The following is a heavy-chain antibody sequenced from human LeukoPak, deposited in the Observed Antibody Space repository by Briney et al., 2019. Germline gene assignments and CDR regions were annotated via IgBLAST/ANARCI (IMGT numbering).Heavy chain of an antibody. Sequence: ASVKVSCRAFGYTFTSYGISWVRQAPGQGLEWMGWISAYNGNTNYAQKLQGRVTMTTDTSTSTAYMELRSLRSDDTAVYYCARDVYYYGSGGEGMDVWGQGTTVTVSS. V-gene: IGHV1-18*01. CDR2: ISAYNGNT. D-gene: IGHD3-10*01. CDR3: ARDVYYYGSGGEGMDV. J-gene: IGHJ6*02. CDR1: GYTFTSYG.